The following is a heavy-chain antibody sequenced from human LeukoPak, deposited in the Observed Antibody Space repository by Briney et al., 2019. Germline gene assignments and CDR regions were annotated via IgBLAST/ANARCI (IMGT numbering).Heavy chain of an antibody. Sequence: SQTLSLTCAISGDSVSNNDGAWNWIRQSPSRGLEWLRRTYYRSQWHNDYARSVMSRISVDPDTSKNQFSLHLSSVTPDDTAVYYCASGYAFDVWGRGTMVTVSS. V-gene: IGHV6-1*01. CDR3: ASGYAFDV. CDR2: TYYRSQWHN. CDR1: GDSVSNNDGA. J-gene: IGHJ3*01.